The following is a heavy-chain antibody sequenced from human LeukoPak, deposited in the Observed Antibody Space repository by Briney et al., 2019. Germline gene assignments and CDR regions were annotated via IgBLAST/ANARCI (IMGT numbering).Heavy chain of an antibody. Sequence: SETPSLTCTVSGGSFSGYYWSWIRQPPGKGLEWIGEINHSGSTNYNPSLKSRVTISVDTSKNQFSLKLSSVTAADTAVSYCARARGLLRRYYFDYWGQGTLVTVSS. CDR1: GGSFSGYY. CDR2: INHSGST. CDR3: ARARGLLRRYYFDY. J-gene: IGHJ4*02. V-gene: IGHV4-34*01. D-gene: IGHD2-15*01.